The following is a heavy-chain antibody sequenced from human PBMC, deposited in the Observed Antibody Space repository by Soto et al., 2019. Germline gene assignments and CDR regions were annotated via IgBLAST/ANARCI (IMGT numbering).Heavy chain of an antibody. J-gene: IGHJ4*02. CDR2: IYYDGSIK. Sequence: QVQLVQSGGSVVQPGSSLRLSCGASGFIFRSYGMHWVRQAPGKGLAWVGLIYYDGSIKYYADSVKGRFTISRDNAEEILYLQINSLRAEDTAVYYCASLGGDYGDYGLDDWGQGTLVTVSS. D-gene: IGHD4-17*01. V-gene: IGHV3-33*01. CDR1: GFIFRSYG. CDR3: ASLGGDYGDYGLDD.